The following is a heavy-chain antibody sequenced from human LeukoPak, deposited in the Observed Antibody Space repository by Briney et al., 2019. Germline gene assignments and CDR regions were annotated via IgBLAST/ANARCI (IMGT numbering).Heavy chain of an antibody. V-gene: IGHV5-51*01. Sequence: GESLKISCKTSGYSFISYWIGWVRQRPGKDLEWLGVIYPPDSETRYGPSFQGHVTMSADRSISTAYLQWSSLKASDTAMYYCARPRGTMVRGVLPNWFDPWGQGTLVTVSS. D-gene: IGHD3-10*01. CDR2: IYPPDSET. CDR3: ARPRGTMVRGVLPNWFDP. J-gene: IGHJ5*02. CDR1: GYSFISYW.